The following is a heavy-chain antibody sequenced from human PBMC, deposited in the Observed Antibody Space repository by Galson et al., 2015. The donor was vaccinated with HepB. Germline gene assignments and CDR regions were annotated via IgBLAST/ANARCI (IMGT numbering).Heavy chain of an antibody. V-gene: IGHV1-69*04. CDR2: IIPILGIA. D-gene: IGHD4-23*01. J-gene: IGHJ4*02. Sequence: SVKVSCKASGGTFSSYAISWVRQAPGQGLEWMGRIIPILGIANYAQKFQGRVTITADKSTSTAYMELSSLRSEDTAVYYCARESPTTVVIPGPFDYWGQGTLVTVSS. CDR3: ARESPTTVVIPGPFDY. CDR1: GGTFSSYA.